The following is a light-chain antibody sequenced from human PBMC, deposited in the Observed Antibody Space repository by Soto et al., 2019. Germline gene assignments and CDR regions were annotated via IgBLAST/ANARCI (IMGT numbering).Light chain of an antibody. Sequence: EIVLTQSPATLALSPGERATLSCRASQPISTYLAWYQQKPGQAPRLLLYDVSNRATGIPARFSGSGYGTDFSLIISVLEPEDCAVYYCQQRSNWPLTFGGGSKVEIK. V-gene: IGKV3-11*01. CDR1: QPISTY. J-gene: IGKJ4*01. CDR2: DVS. CDR3: QQRSNWPLT.